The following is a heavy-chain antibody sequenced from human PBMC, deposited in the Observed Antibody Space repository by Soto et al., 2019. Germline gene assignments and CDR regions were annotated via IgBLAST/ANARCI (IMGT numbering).Heavy chain of an antibody. CDR1: GGSISSGGYY. J-gene: IGHJ6*02. CDR2: IYYSGST. Sequence: PSETLSLTCTASGGSISSGGYYWSWIRQHPGKGLEWIGYIYYSGSTYYNPSLKSRVTISVDTSKNQFSLKLSSVTAADTAVYYCARDTPTPYYDFWSGLGMDVWGQGTTVTVS. CDR3: ARDTPTPYYDFWSGLGMDV. D-gene: IGHD3-3*01. V-gene: IGHV4-31*03.